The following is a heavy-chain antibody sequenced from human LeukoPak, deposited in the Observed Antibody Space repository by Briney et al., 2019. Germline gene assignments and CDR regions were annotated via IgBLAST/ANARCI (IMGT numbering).Heavy chain of an antibody. V-gene: IGHV4-39*01. CDR3: ARILITFGGVIGNLDHYYYMDV. Sequence: SETLSLTCSVSGGSFSSSNYYWGWIRQPPGKGLEWIGSIFYSGTTYYNPSLKGRVTISVDTSKNQFSLKLRSVTAADTAVYYCARILITFGGVIGNLDHYYYMDVWGKGTTVSISS. CDR1: GGSFSSSNYY. CDR2: IFYSGTT. D-gene: IGHD3-16*02. J-gene: IGHJ6*03.